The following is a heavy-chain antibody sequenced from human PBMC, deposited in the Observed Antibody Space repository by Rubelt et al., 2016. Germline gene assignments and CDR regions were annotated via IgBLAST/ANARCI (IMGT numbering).Heavy chain of an antibody. V-gene: IGHV1-69*04. CDR1: GGTSRTYS. CDR3: ATPPGVGKY. CDR2: SIPILGVA. Sequence: QVQLVQSGAEVKKPGSSVKVSCKASGGTSRTYSISWVRQAPGQGLEWMGRSIPILGVANYARKFQGRVTITADKSTSTAYMELSSLRSEDTAVYYCATPPGVGKYWGQGTLVTVSS. D-gene: IGHD2-8*01. J-gene: IGHJ4*02.